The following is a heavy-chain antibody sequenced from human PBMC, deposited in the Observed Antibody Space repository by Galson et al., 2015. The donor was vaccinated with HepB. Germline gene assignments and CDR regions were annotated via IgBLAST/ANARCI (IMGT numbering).Heavy chain of an antibody. CDR1: GFTCSSYS. CDR3: ARGLPGSFNFDY. Sequence: SLRLSCAASGFTCSSYSMSWVRQAPGKGLEWVSYITSSGSTTHYADSVKGRFIISRDNAKNSLSLQMNSLRDEDTAVYYCARGLPGSFNFDYWGQGALVTVSS. D-gene: IGHD3-9*01. CDR2: ITSSGSTT. V-gene: IGHV3-48*02. J-gene: IGHJ4*02.